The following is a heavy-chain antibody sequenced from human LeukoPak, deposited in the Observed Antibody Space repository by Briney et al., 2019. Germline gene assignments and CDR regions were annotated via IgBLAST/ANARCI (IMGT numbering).Heavy chain of an antibody. Sequence: PGGSLRLSCVASGFTFSNFWMNWVRQAPGKGLEWVANIKQDGSEKYYVDSVKGRFTISRDNAKNSLYLQMNSLRAEDTAVYYCARVVVVDAFDIWGQGTMVTVSS. D-gene: IGHD2-15*01. CDR3: ARVVVVDAFDI. J-gene: IGHJ3*02. CDR1: GFTFSNFW. V-gene: IGHV3-7*04. CDR2: IKQDGSEK.